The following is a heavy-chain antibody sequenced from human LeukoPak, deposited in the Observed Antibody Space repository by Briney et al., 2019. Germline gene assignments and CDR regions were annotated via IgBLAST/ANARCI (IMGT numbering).Heavy chain of an antibody. J-gene: IGHJ6*02. V-gene: IGHV1-8*01. CDR3: ARGSYYYGSGSYYKAPYGMDV. CDR2: MNPNSGNT. D-gene: IGHD3-10*01. Sequence: GASVKVSCKASGYTFTSYDINWVRQATGQGLEWMGWMNPNSGNTGYAQKFQGRVTMTRNTSISTAYMELSSLRSEDTAVYYCARGSYYYGSGSYYKAPYGMDVWGQGTTVTVSS. CDR1: GYTFTSYD.